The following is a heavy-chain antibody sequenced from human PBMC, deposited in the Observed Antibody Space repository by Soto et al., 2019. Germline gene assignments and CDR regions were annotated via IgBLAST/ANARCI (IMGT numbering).Heavy chain of an antibody. CDR3: ASFDRNLGRGGRSSPSEMDV. CDR1: GGTFTNYA. CDR2: IIPTFGTG. J-gene: IGHJ6*02. V-gene: IGHV1-69*01. D-gene: IGHD3-10*01. Sequence: QVLLVQSGPEVKKPGSSVKVSCKASGGTFTNYAINWVRQAPGKGLEWMGGIIPTFGTGNHAQKFQGRVTIAADESKTPAYLELNGVRSEDTAIYYCASFDRNLGRGGRSSPSEMDVWGQGTKVIVSS.